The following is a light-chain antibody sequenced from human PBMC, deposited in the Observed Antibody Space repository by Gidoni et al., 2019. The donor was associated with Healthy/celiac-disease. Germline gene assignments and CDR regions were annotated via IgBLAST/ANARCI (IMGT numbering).Light chain of an antibody. CDR3: QQSYSTPPFT. Sequence: DIQMTQSTSSLSASVGHRVTITCRASQSISSYLNWYQQKPGKAPKLLIYAASSLQSGVPSRLSGSGSGTDFTLTISSLQPEDFATYYCQQSYSTPPFTFGPGTKVDIK. CDR1: QSISSY. J-gene: IGKJ3*01. V-gene: IGKV1-39*01. CDR2: AAS.